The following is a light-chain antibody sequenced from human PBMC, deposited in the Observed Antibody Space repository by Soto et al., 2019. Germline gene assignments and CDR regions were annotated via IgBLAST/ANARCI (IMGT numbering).Light chain of an antibody. Sequence: TAWPHSRAALSVSTGGGAXXSYRASQSVSRNLAWYQQIPGHAPRLLIYGASSRATGIPDRFSGSGSGTDFTLTISRLEPEDFAVYYCHQYGILPRTFGQGRRMDIK. CDR1: QSVSRN. CDR2: GAS. CDR3: HQYGILPRT. V-gene: IGKV3-20*01. J-gene: IGKJ5*01.